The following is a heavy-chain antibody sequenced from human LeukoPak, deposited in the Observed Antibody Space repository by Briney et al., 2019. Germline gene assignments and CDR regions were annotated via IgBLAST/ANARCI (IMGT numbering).Heavy chain of an antibody. CDR3: ARDHNWGFDF. D-gene: IGHD7-27*01. J-gene: IGHJ4*02. CDR2: ISSTYNI. V-gene: IGHV3-48*02. Sequence: PGGSLRLPCAASGFIFSPYAMNWVRQAPGRGLEWVSYISSTYNIYYSDSVRGRFTISRDNAKNSVYLQMNSLRDEDTAVYYCARDHNWGFDFWGQGTLVAVSS. CDR1: GFIFSPYA.